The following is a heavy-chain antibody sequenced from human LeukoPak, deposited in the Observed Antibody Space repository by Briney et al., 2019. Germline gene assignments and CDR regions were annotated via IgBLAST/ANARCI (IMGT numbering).Heavy chain of an antibody. CDR2: IWYDGSNK. CDR1: GFTFSSYG. J-gene: IGHJ3*01. D-gene: IGHD2-15*01. CDR3: AKPRDIDSWAFDV. Sequence: QPGGSLRLSCAASGFTFSSYGMHWVRQAPGKGLEWVAVIWYDGSNKYYADSVKGRFTISRDNSKNTLNLQMNSLRTEDTAVYYCAKPRDIDSWAFDVWGQGTMVTVS. V-gene: IGHV3-30*02.